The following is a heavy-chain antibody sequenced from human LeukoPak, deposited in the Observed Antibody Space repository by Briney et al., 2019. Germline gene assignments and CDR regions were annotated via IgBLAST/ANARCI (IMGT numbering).Heavy chain of an antibody. Sequence: SVKVSCKASGGTFSSYAISWVRQAPGQGLEWMGGIIPIFGTANYAQKFQGRVTITADESTSTAYTELSSLRSEDTAVYYCARDGNATYYYGSGSYYNLPTLDYWGQGTLVTVSS. CDR2: IIPIFGTA. CDR3: ARDGNATYYYGSGSYYNLPTLDY. J-gene: IGHJ4*02. V-gene: IGHV1-69*13. CDR1: GGTFSSYA. D-gene: IGHD3-10*01.